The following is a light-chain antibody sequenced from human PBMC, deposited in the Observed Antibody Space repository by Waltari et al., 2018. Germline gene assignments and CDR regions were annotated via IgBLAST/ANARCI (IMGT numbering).Light chain of an antibody. CDR3: QQYYNWPRG. V-gene: IGKV3-15*01. CDR1: QSVSSN. Sequence: ELVMTLSPATLSVSPGERATLSCRASQSVSSNLAWYQQQPGQAPTRLIYGASTRATGNPARFSGSGSGTEFTLTISSLQSEDCAVYFCQQYYNWPRGFGQGTKVEIK. CDR2: GAS. J-gene: IGKJ1*01.